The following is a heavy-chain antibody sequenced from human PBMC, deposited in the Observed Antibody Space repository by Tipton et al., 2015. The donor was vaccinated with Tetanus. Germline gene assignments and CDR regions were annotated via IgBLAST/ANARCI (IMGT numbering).Heavy chain of an antibody. J-gene: IGHJ4*02. CDR3: ARHPPPYDYGSGIYLDY. CDR2: IYYSGST. D-gene: IGHD3-10*01. CDR1: GGSISGSSYY. Sequence: TLSLTCSVSGGSISGSSYYWSWIRQPPGKALEWIGSIYYSGSTFYHPSLQSRVTISVDTSKNQFSLRLSSVTAADTAVYFCARHPPPYDYGSGIYLDYWGQGTPVTVSS. V-gene: IGHV4-39*01.